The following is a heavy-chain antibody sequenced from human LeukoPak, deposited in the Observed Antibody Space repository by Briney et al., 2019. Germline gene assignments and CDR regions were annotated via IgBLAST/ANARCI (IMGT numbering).Heavy chain of an antibody. D-gene: IGHD4-17*01. J-gene: IGHJ4*02. CDR3: GSTVRRATCDY. Sequence: PSESLSLTCAVYGGSFSGYYWSWIRQPPGKGLEWMGEINHSGSTNYHPSPKTGVPISGDKPKNQFPLKLSSVTPAERAVFSCGSTVRRATCDYWGQGPLVSV. V-gene: IGHV4-34*01. CDR1: GGSFSGYY. CDR2: INHSGST.